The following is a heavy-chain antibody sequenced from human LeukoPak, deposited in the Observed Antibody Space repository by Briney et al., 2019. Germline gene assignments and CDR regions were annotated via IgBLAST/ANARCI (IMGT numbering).Heavy chain of an antibody. CDR2: IIPIFGTA. D-gene: IGHD2-21*02. CDR3: ARAEYCGGDCYSGLDY. J-gene: IGHJ4*02. V-gene: IGHV1-69*05. CDR1: GGTFSSYA. Sequence: ASVKVSCKASGGTFSSYAISWVRQAPGQGLEWMGRIIPIFGTANYAQKFQGRVTITTDESTSTAYMELSSLRSEDTAVYYCARAEYCGGDCYSGLDYWGQGTLVTVSS.